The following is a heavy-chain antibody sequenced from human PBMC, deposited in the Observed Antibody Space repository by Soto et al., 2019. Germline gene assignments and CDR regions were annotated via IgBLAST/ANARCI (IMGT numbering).Heavy chain of an antibody. CDR1: GGSFSGYY. Sequence: PSETLSLTCAVYGGSFSGYYWSWIRQPPGKGLEWIGEINHSGSTNYNPSLKSRVTISVDTSKNQFSLKLSSVTAADTAVYYCERSGVALAEAGMGAFDYWGQRTLITVSS. V-gene: IGHV4-34*01. D-gene: IGHD6-13*01. J-gene: IGHJ4*02. CDR3: ERSGVALAEAGMGAFDY. CDR2: INHSGST.